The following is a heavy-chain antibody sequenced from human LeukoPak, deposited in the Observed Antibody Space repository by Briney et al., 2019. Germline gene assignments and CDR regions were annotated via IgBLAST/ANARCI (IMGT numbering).Heavy chain of an antibody. CDR3: AAGPDGDYFGIPEYFQH. CDR2: ISCSGGST. CDR1: GFTFSSYA. J-gene: IGHJ1*01. V-gene: IGHV3-23*01. D-gene: IGHD4-17*01. Sequence: PGGSLRLSCAASGFTFSSYAMSWVRQAPGKGLEWVSAISCSGGSTYYADSVKGRFTISRDNSKNTLYLQMNSLRAEVTAVYYCAAGPDGDYFGIPEYFQHWGQGTLVTVSS.